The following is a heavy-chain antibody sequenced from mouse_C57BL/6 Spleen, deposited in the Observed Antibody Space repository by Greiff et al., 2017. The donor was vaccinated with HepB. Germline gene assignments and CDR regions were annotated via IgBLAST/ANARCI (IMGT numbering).Heavy chain of an antibody. D-gene: IGHD2-4*01. CDR2: IYPGGGYT. CDR1: GYTFTNYW. Sequence: QVQLKESGAELVRPGTSVKMSCKASGYTFTNYWIGWAKQRPGHGLEWIGDIYPGGGYTNYNEKFKGKATLTADKSSSTSYMQFSSLPSEDSAIYYCAIMISYYFDYWGQGTTLTVSS. V-gene: IGHV1-63*01. CDR3: AIMISYYFDY. J-gene: IGHJ2*01.